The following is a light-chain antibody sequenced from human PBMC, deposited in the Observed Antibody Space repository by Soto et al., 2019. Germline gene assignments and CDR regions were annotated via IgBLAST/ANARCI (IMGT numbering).Light chain of an antibody. Sequence: DIQMTQSPSSLSASVGDRVTITCRASQSIGYWLAWYQQKPGKAPNLLIYAASSLETGVPSRFSGRGFGTEFTLTMARLQPDASASNYCQQYNSFSKTFGRATK. CDR3: QQYNSFSKT. J-gene: IGKJ1*01. V-gene: IGKV1-5*01. CDR2: AAS. CDR1: QSIGYW.